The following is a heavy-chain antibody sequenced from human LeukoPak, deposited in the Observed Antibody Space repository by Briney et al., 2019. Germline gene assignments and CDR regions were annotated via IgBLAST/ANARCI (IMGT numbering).Heavy chain of an antibody. J-gene: IGHJ4*02. CDR3: ARSSRWEYCSGGSCQFDY. D-gene: IGHD2-15*01. Sequence: GASVKVSCKASGYTFTGYYMHWVRQAPGQGLEWMGWINPNSGGTNYAQKFQGRVTMTRDTSISTAYMELSRLRSDDTAVYYCARSSRWEYCSGGSCQFDYWGQGTLVTVSS. CDR2: INPNSGGT. V-gene: IGHV1-2*02. CDR1: GYTFTGYY.